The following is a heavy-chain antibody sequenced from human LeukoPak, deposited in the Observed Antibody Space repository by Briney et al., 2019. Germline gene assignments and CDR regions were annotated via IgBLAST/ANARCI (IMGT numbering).Heavy chain of an antibody. CDR3: AREPYYYGMDV. V-gene: IGHV3-48*01. CDR2: ISSSSSTI. CDR1: GFTFTNDW. J-gene: IGHJ6*02. Sequence: GGSLRLSCAASGFTFTNDWMNWVRQAPGKGLEWVSYISSSSSTIYYADSVKGRFTISRDNAKNSLFLQMNSLRAEDTAVYYCAREPYYYGMDVWGQGTTVTVSS.